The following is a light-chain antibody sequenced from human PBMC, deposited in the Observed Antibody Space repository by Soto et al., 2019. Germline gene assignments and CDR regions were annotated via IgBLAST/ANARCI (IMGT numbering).Light chain of an antibody. CDR3: QQYDNWPMYT. V-gene: IGKV3-15*01. Sequence: EILMTQSPATLSVSPGERVTLSCRASQSVSDNLAWYQHKPGHAPRLLIYGTSTRATGIPARFRGSGSGTEFTLTISSLQSEDFAVYYCQQYDNWPMYTFGQGTKLEIK. CDR2: GTS. CDR1: QSVSDN. J-gene: IGKJ2*01.